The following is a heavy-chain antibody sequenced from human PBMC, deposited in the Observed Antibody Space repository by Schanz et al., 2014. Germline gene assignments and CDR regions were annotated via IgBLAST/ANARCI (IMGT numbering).Heavy chain of an antibody. Sequence: QVQLVQSGAEVKKPGASVKVSCTASGYTFTSYDINWVRQAPGQGLEWLGWMNPNSGNPGFAQKFRGRVTMTRNTSMSTAYIELLILTSEDTAVYYCARGRTFDSWGQGTLVAVAS. CDR2: MNPNSGNP. CDR3: ARGRTFDS. CDR1: GYTFTSYD. V-gene: IGHV1-8*01. J-gene: IGHJ4*02.